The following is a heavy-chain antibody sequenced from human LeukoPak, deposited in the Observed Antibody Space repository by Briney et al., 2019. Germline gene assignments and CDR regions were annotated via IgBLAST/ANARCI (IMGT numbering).Heavy chain of an antibody. J-gene: IGHJ4*02. CDR2: LIPIFGTT. Sequence: ASVKVSSKASGGTFSSYAISWVRQAPGQGLEWMGGLIPIFGTTNYAQKFQGRVTITTDESTSTAYMELSSLRSEDTAVYYCARDVLAARHPTYFDYWGQGTLVTVSS. D-gene: IGHD6-6*01. CDR3: ARDVLAARHPTYFDY. CDR1: GGTFSSYA. V-gene: IGHV1-69*05.